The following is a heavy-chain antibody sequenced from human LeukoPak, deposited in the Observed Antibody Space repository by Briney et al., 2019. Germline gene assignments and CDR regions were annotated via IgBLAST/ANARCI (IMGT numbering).Heavy chain of an antibody. CDR3: ARFQNGYSYGLYYFDT. D-gene: IGHD5-18*01. V-gene: IGHV4-59*01. J-gene: IGHJ4*02. CDR2: IDYSGSS. CDR1: GGSINSYY. Sequence: PSETLSLTCTASGGSINSYYWSWIRQSPEKGLEWIAYIDYSGSSNYNPSLKRRVSISIDTSKNQLSLRLTSATAADTALYYCARFQNGYSYGLYYFDTWGQGTLVTVSS.